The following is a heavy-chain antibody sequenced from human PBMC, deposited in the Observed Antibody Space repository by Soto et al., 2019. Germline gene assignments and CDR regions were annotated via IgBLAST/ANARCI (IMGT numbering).Heavy chain of an antibody. CDR1: GFTFGDYA. Sequence: EVQLVESGGGLVQPGRSLRLSCTASGFTFGDYAMSWVRQAPGKGLEWVGFIRSKAYGGTTEYAASVKGRFTISRDDSKSIAYLQMNSLRTEDTAVYYCTRGGYSYGFNYWGQGTLVTVSS. D-gene: IGHD5-18*01. J-gene: IGHJ4*02. CDR2: IRSKAYGGTT. V-gene: IGHV3-49*04. CDR3: TRGGYSYGFNY.